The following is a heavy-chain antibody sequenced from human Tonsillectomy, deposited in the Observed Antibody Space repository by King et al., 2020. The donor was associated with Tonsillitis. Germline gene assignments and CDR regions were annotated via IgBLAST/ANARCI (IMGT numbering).Heavy chain of an antibody. V-gene: IGHV1-2*02. J-gene: IGHJ5*02. CDR3: ARDLSGYQLLDNWFDP. D-gene: IGHD2-2*01. CDR1: GYTFTGYY. Sequence: VQLVESGAEVKKPGASAKVSCKASGYTFTGYYMHWVRQAPGQGLEWMGWINPNSGGTNYAQKLQGRVTMTRDTSISTAYMELSRLRSDDTAVYYYARDLSGYQLLDNWFDPWGQGTLVTVSS. CDR2: INPNSGGT.